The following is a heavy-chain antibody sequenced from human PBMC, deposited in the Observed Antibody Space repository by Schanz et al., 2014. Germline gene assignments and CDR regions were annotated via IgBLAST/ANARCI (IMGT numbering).Heavy chain of an antibody. CDR3: AREEGYGYGPGAFDI. CDR2: IKQDGSEK. CDR1: GFTFSGYW. J-gene: IGHJ3*02. V-gene: IGHV3-7*01. D-gene: IGHD5-18*01. Sequence: EVQLVESGGGLVQPGGSLRLSCAASGFTFSGYWMTWVRQAPGKGLEWVANIKQDGSEKYYADSVKGRFTISRDNAKNTLSLQMNSLRAEDTAVYYCAREEGYGYGPGAFDIWGQGTMVTVSS.